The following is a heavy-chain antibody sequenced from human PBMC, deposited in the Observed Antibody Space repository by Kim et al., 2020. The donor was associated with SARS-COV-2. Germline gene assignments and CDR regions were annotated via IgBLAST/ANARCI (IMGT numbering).Heavy chain of an antibody. CDR3: ARDFDKRQFDY. CDR2: IYPDGST. CDR1: GITVSCDY. J-gene: IGHJ4*02. V-gene: IGHV3-53*01. Sequence: GGSLRLSCAVSGITVSCDYMSWVRQAPGKGLEWVSVIYPDGSTYYADSVKGRFTISRDNSKNSLYLQLNSPRAEDTAVYYCARDFDKRQFDYWGQGTLVT.